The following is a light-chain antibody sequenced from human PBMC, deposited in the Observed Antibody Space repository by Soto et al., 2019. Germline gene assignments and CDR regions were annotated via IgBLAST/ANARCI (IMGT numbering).Light chain of an antibody. Sequence: EIVLTQSPATLPLSPGERATLSCRASQSVSSYLAWYQQKPGYAHRLLIYDSSNRATGMPARFSGSGCGTDLSLPISSLETEDFAVYYCQQRSNWPITFGQGTRLEIK. CDR1: QSVSSY. CDR2: DSS. V-gene: IGKV3-11*01. CDR3: QQRSNWPIT. J-gene: IGKJ5*01.